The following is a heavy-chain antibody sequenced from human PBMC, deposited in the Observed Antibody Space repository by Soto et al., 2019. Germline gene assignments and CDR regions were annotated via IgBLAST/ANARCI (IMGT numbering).Heavy chain of an antibody. CDR1: GCAITCGRYS. J-gene: IGHJ4*02. CDR2: IGHLETS. Sequence: AXETRCLTGRVSGCAITCGRYSWSWIRQSPEKGLEWLGYIGHLETSHYNPSLKSRLCLSSDRTRNQLPLSLSSMTAADKAVYYGARGGGYDSFDTWGQGTQDTVSS. CDR3: ARGGGYDSFDT. V-gene: IGHV4-30-2*06. D-gene: IGHD2-15*01.